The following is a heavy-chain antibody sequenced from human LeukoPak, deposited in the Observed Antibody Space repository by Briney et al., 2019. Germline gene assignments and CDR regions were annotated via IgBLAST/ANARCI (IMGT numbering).Heavy chain of an antibody. CDR1: GFTFSSYA. CDR2: ISGSGGST. CDR3: AKDHRLLWLGELFYFFDY. Sequence: GGSLRLSCAASGFTFSSYAMSWVRQAPGKGLEWVSAISGSGGSTYYADSVKGRFTISRDNSKNTLYLQMNSLRAEDTAVYYCAKDHRLLWLGELFYFFDYWGQGTLVTVSS. D-gene: IGHD3-10*01. V-gene: IGHV3-23*01. J-gene: IGHJ4*02.